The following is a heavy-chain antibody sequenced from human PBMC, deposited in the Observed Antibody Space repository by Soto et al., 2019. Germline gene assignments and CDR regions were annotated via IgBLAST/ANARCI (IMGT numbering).Heavy chain of an antibody. J-gene: IGHJ5*02. CDR3: ARESIAVAGDGRHNWFDP. Sequence: SETLSLTCTVSGGSISTRSSYWGWIRQPPGKGLEWIGYIYYIGSTYYNPSLKSRVTISVDTSKNQFSLKLSSVTAADTAVYYCARESIAVAGDGRHNWFDPWGQGTLVTVSS. D-gene: IGHD6-19*01. CDR2: IYYIGST. V-gene: IGHV4-31*03. CDR1: GGSISTRSSY.